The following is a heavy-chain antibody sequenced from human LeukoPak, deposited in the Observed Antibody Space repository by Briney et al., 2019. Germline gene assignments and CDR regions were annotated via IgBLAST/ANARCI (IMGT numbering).Heavy chain of an antibody. V-gene: IGHV1-18*01. CDR3: ARVRRDRDSVTYYEKYYFDF. CDR1: GYTFTTYG. Sequence: GASVKVSCKASGYTFTTYGISWVRQAPGQGLEWMGRISSYNVNTMYAQKLQGRVTMTTDTSASTAYMELRSLRSDDTALYYCARVRRDRDSVTYYEKYYFDFWGQGTLVTVSS. J-gene: IGHJ4*02. CDR2: ISSYNVNT. D-gene: IGHD2/OR15-2a*01.